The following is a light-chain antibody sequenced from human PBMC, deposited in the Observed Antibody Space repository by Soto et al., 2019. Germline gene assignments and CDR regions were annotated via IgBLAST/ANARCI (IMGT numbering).Light chain of an antibody. CDR3: QQYNSYS. CDR2: HAS. J-gene: IGKJ1*01. V-gene: IGKV1-5*01. Sequence: DIQMTQSPSTLPASVGDRVTITCRASQSISNWLAWYQQKPATAPKVLIYHASNLQSGVPSRFSGSGSGTELTLTISSLQPDDFATYYCQQYNSYSFGQGTKVDIK. CDR1: QSISNW.